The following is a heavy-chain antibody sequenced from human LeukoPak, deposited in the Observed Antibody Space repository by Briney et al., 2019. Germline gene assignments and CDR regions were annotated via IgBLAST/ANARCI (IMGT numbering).Heavy chain of an antibody. V-gene: IGHV4-4*02. Sequence: SETLSLTCAVSGVSISSSNWCSWVRQPPGKGLEWIGEIYHSGSTNYKSSLKSRVTISLDKSKNQFSLKLSSVTAADTAVYYCARQGPSEYGSGSYYFDYWGQGTLVTVSS. D-gene: IGHD3-10*01. CDR1: GVSISSSNW. CDR2: IYHSGST. J-gene: IGHJ4*02. CDR3: ARQGPSEYGSGSYYFDY.